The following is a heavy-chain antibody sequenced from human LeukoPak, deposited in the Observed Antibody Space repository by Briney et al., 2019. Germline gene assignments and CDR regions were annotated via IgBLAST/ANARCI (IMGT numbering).Heavy chain of an antibody. Sequence: PGGSLRLSCAASGFTFSSYAMHWVRQAPGKGLEWVAVISYDGSNKYYADSVKGRFTISRDNSKNTLYLQMNSLRAEDTAVYYCARDSPVVGAILNWFDPWGQGTLVTVSS. CDR2: ISYDGSNK. J-gene: IGHJ5*02. V-gene: IGHV3-30-3*01. CDR1: GFTFSSYA. D-gene: IGHD1-26*01. CDR3: ARDSPVVGAILNWFDP.